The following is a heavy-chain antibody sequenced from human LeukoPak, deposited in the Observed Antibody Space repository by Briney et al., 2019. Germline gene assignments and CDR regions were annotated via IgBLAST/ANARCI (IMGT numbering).Heavy chain of an antibody. CDR1: GFTFSTYG. J-gene: IGHJ4*02. V-gene: IGHV3-30*18. CDR3: AKVLFSGSYYAASDY. CDR2: ISYDGSNK. Sequence: GMSLRLSCAASGFTFSTYGMHWVRQAPGRGLEWVAVISYDGSNKYYADSVKGRFTISRDNSKNTLYLQMNSLGAEDTAVYYCAKVLFSGSYYAASDYWGQGTLVTVSS. D-gene: IGHD1-26*01.